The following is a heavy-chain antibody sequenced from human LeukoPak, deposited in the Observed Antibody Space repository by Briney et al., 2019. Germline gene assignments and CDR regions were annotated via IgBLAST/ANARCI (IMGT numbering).Heavy chain of an antibody. Sequence: SGPALVKPTQTLTLTCTFSGFSLSTSGMCVSWIRQPPGKALEWLALIDWDDDKYYSTSLKTRLTISKDTSKNQVVLTMTNMDPVDTATYYCATFLRYSRYPLFDYWGQGTLVTVSS. CDR1: GFSLSTSGMC. D-gene: IGHD6-13*01. J-gene: IGHJ4*02. CDR2: IDWDDDK. CDR3: ATFLRYSRYPLFDY. V-gene: IGHV2-70*01.